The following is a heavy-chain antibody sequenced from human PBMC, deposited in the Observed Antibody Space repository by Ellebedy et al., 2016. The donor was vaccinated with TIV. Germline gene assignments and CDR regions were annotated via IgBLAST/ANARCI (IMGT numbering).Heavy chain of an antibody. V-gene: IGHV3-33*01. CDR2: IWFDASSK. CDR1: GFTFSSFG. Sequence: PGGSLRLSCAASGFTFSSFGMHWVRQAPGKGLEWVAIIWFDASSKYYADSVEGRFTISRDNSKNTLYLQMDTLRDEDTAIYYCVREKNGYFTFDLWGQGTLVSVSS. CDR3: VREKNGYFTFDL. J-gene: IGHJ4*02. D-gene: IGHD3-22*01.